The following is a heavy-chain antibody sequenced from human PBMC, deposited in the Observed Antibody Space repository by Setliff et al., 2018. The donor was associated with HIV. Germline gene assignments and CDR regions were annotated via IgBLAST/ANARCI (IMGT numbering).Heavy chain of an antibody. J-gene: IGHJ5*02. Sequence: SETLSLTCTVSGGSIRNSRYYWSWIRQPPGKGLEWIGSIYYSGSTYYNPSLKSRVTISVDTSKNQFSLKLSSVTAADAAVYYCASRVYYYDSSGYLREEGFDPRGQGTLVTV. CDR2: IYYSGST. CDR1: GGSIRNSRYY. CDR3: ASRVYYYDSSGYLREEGFDP. V-gene: IGHV4-39*01. D-gene: IGHD3-22*01.